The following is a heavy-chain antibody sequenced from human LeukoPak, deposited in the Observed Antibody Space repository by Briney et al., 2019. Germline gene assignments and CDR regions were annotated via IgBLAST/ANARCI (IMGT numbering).Heavy chain of an antibody. J-gene: IGHJ6*02. CDR2: IDPSGSYT. V-gene: IGHV5-10-1*01. Sequence: GESLRISCYGSGYNFTTYWITWGRQVPGKGVEWMGRIDPSGSYTNYSPSFQGHVTISLDKSISTAYLQWSSLKASDTAIYYCARPGAADYAYYGWVDYYNYFAMDVWGQGTTVSVSS. D-gene: IGHD4-17*01. CDR3: ARPGAADYAYYGWVDYYNYFAMDV. CDR1: GYNFTTYW.